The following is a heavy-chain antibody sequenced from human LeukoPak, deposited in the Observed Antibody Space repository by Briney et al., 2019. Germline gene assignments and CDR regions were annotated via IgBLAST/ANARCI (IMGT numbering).Heavy chain of an antibody. CDR1: GFTVSSNY. CDR3: ASSRDGYNYYFDY. V-gene: IGHV3-53*01. J-gene: IGHJ4*02. D-gene: IGHD5-24*01. Sequence: PGGSLRLSCAASGFTVSSNYMSWVRKAPRKGLEWVSVIYSGGSTYYADSVKGRFTISRDNSKNTLYLQMNSLRAEDTAVYYCASSRDGYNYYFDYWGQGTLVTVSS. CDR2: IYSGGST.